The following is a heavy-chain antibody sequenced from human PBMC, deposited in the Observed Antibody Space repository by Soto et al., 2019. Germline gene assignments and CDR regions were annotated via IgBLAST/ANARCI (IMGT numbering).Heavy chain of an antibody. CDR2: VSLDGSNK. CDR1: GFTFNYYP. Sequence: QMQLVESGGGVVQPGGSLRLSCAASGFTFNYYPMHWVRQAPGKGLEWVAVVSLDGSNKYYADSVKGRFTISKDNSKNTLYLQMNSLRREDTAVYYCARLPGPLVAVLYIYPLDGREAMSDVDVW. J-gene: IGHJ6*01. D-gene: IGHD6-19*01. V-gene: IGHV3-30-3*01. CDR3: ARLPGPLVAVLYIYPLDGREAMSDVDV.